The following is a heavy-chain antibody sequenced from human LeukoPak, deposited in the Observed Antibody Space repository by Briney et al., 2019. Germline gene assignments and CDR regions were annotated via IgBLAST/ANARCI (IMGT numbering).Heavy chain of an antibody. CDR1: GFTFSSYA. D-gene: IGHD4-11*01. CDR3: AKIPSDYNYFDY. V-gene: IGHV3-23*01. Sequence: GGSLRLSCAASGFTFSSYAMSWVRQAPGKGLKRVLGISGSGGTTYYADSVKGRFAISRDNSKNTLYLQMNSLRAGDTAVYYCAKIPSDYNYFDYWGQGTLVTVSS. J-gene: IGHJ4*02. CDR2: ISGSGGTT.